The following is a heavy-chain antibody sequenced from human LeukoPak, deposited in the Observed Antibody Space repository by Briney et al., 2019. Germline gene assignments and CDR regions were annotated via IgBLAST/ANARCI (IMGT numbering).Heavy chain of an antibody. CDR2: ISSSSSTI. D-gene: IGHD6-19*01. Sequence: GGSLRLSCAASGFMFSSYSMNWVRQAPGRGLEWVSYISSSSSTIYYADSVKGRFTISRDNAKNSLSLQMNSLRAEDTAVYYCARDGSSGWSNWFDPWGQGTLVTVSS. CDR3: ARDGSSGWSNWFDP. CDR1: GFMFSSYS. V-gene: IGHV3-48*01. J-gene: IGHJ5*02.